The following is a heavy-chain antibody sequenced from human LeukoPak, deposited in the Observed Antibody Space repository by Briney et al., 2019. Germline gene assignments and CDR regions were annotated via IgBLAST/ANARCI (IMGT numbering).Heavy chain of an antibody. V-gene: IGHV3-21*01. D-gene: IGHD1-26*01. CDR1: GFTFSTYN. CDR2: ITSSSSYI. J-gene: IGHJ6*03. Sequence: GGSLRLSCAASGFTFSTYNMNWVRQAPGKGPEWVSSITSSSSYIYYADSVKGRFTISRDNAKNSLYLQMNSLRAEDTAVYYCARDPYSGSYWDYYYYHMDLWGQGTTVTISS. CDR3: ARDPYSGSYWDYYYYHMDL.